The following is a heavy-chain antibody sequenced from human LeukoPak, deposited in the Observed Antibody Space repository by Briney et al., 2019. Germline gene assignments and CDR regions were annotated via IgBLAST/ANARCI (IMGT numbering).Heavy chain of an antibody. Sequence: SETLSLTCAVYGGSFSGYYWSWIRQPPGKGLEWIGEINHSGSTNYNPSLKSRVTILVDTSKNQFSLRLSSVTAADTAVYYCAVREMALDYWGQGTLVTVSS. D-gene: IGHD5-24*01. CDR2: INHSGST. CDR1: GGSFSGYY. V-gene: IGHV4-34*01. CDR3: AVREMALDY. J-gene: IGHJ4*02.